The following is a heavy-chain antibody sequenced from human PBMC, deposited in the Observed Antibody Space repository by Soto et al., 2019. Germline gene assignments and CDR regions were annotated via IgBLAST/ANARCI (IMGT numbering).Heavy chain of an antibody. CDR3: AKDLSIAARYEYYGMDV. CDR2: ISYDGSNK. Sequence: QVQLVESGGGVVQPGRSLRLSCAASGFTFSSYGMHWVRQAPGKGLEWVAVISYDGSNKYYADSVKGRFTISRDNSKNTLYLQMNSLRAEDTAVYYCAKDLSIAARYEYYGMDVWGQGTTVTVSS. J-gene: IGHJ6*02. D-gene: IGHD6-6*01. V-gene: IGHV3-30*18. CDR1: GFTFSSYG.